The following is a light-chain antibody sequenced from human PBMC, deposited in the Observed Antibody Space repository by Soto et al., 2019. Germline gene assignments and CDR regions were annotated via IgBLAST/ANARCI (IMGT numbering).Light chain of an antibody. J-gene: IGKJ3*01. CDR1: QSVSSSY. CDR2: GAS. V-gene: IGKV3-20*01. CDR3: QQYGSSLFT. Sequence: EIVLTQSPGTLSLSPGERATLSCRASQSVSSSYLAWYQQKPGQAPRLLIYGASSRATGIPDRFSGSGSGTDFTLAISRLEPEDFAVYYCQQYGSSLFTFGPGNNVDIK.